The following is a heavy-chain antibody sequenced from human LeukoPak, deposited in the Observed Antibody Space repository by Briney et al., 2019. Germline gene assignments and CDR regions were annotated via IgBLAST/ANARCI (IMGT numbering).Heavy chain of an antibody. J-gene: IGHJ4*02. CDR1: GGSISSYY. CDR2: IYYSGST. D-gene: IGHD2-21*01. CDR3: ARNSVAMHDY. Sequence: NPSETLSLTCTVSGGSISSYYWSWIRQPPGKGLEWIGYIYYSGSTNYNPSLKSRVTISVDTSKNQFSLKLSSVTAADTAVYYCARNSVAMHDYWGQGTLVTVSP. V-gene: IGHV4-59*08.